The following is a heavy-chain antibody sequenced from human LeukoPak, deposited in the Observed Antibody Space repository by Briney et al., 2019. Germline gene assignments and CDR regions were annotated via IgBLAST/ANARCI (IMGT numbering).Heavy chain of an antibody. Sequence: PGGSLRLSCAASGFTFSSYWMSWVRQAPGKGLEWVANIKQDGSEKYYVDSVKGRFTISRDNAKNSLYLQMNSLRAEDTAVYYCARDRYYDSSGYYYPWGQGTLVTVSS. CDR2: IKQDGSEK. J-gene: IGHJ5*02. CDR1: GFTFSSYW. V-gene: IGHV3-7*03. CDR3: ARDRYYDSSGYYYP. D-gene: IGHD3-22*01.